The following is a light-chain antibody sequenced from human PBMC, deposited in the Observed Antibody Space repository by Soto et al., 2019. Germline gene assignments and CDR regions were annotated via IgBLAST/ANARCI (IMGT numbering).Light chain of an antibody. V-gene: IGLV1-40*01. CDR2: DNT. Sequence: QSVLTQTPSVSGAPGQTVTISCTGSTSNIGTHWPVHWFQQLPGTAPKLLIYDNTNRPSGVPDRFSGSKSGTSASLAITGLQAEDEADYYCQSYETSLSAWVFGGGTKLTVL. CDR1: TSNIGTHWP. CDR3: QSYETSLSAWV. J-gene: IGLJ3*02.